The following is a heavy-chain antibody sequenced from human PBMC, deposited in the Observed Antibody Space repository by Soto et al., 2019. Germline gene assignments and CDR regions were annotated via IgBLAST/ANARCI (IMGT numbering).Heavy chain of an antibody. CDR1: GFTVSSNY. CDR2: IYSGGST. J-gene: IGHJ6*02. D-gene: IGHD4-17*01. V-gene: IGHV3-53*01. CDR3: ASSYGDLYYYYYGMDV. Sequence: GVLRLSCAASGFTVSSNYMSWVRQAPGKGLEWVSVIYSGGSTYYADSVKGRFTISRDNSKNTLYLQMNSLRAEDTAVYYCASSYGDLYYYYYGMDVWGQGTTVTVSS.